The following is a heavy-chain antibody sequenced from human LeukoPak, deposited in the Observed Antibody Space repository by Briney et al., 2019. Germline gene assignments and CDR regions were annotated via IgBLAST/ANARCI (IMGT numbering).Heavy chain of an antibody. V-gene: IGHV3-7*01. CDR1: GFTFSSYW. CDR3: ARDSGYCSGGSCESDAFDI. Sequence: GGSLRLSCAASGFTFSSYWMSWVRQAPGKGLEWVANIKQDGSEKYYVDSVKGRFTISRDNAKNSLYLQMNSLRAEDTAVYYCARDSGYCSGGSCESDAFDIWGQGTMVTVSS. D-gene: IGHD2-15*01. J-gene: IGHJ3*02. CDR2: IKQDGSEK.